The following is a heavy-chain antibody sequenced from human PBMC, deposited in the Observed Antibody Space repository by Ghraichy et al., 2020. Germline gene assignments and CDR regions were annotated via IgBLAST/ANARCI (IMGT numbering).Heavy chain of an antibody. Sequence: SQTLSLTCTVSGGSINNSYYYWGWIRQPPGKGLEWIGNIFYSGTTYYNPSLRGRVAVSVDTSKNQFSLKLSSVTAADTAVYYCASLIAASDHWYFHLWGRGTLVTVSS. D-gene: IGHD6-6*01. CDR2: IFYSGTT. CDR3: ASLIAASDHWYFHL. CDR1: GGSINNSYYY. V-gene: IGHV4-39*07. J-gene: IGHJ2*01.